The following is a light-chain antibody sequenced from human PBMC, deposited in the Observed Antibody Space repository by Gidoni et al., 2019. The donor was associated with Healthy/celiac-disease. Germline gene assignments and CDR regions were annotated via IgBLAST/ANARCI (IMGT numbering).Light chain of an antibody. CDR1: QSVLYSSNNKNY. Sequence: DIVMTQSPDSLAVSLGERATINCKSSQSVLYSSNNKNYLAWYQQIPGQPPKLLIYWASTRESGVPDRFSGSGSGTDFTLTSSSLQAEDVAVYYCQQYYSTPLTFGQGTKVEIK. CDR2: WAS. J-gene: IGKJ1*01. V-gene: IGKV4-1*01. CDR3: QQYYSTPLT.